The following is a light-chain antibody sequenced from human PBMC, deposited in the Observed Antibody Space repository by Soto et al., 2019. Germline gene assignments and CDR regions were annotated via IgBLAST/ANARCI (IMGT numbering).Light chain of an antibody. V-gene: IGKV3-20*01. CDR2: GAS. CDR3: QQYGSSPQT. J-gene: IGKJ1*01. CDR1: QSVSSSY. Sequence: ETVLRQSPGTLSLSPGVRAAPCCRASQSVSSSYLAWYQQKPGQAPRLIIYGASSRATGIPARFSGSGSGTDFTLTISRLEPEDFAVYYCQQYGSSPQTFGQGTKVDI.